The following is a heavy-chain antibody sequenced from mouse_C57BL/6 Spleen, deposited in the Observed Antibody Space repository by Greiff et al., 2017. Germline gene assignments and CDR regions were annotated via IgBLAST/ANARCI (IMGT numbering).Heavy chain of an antibody. CDR1: GYTFTSYW. Sequence: VQLQQPGAELVKPGASVKLSCKASGYTFTSYWMQWVKQRPGQGLEWIGEIDPSDSYTNYNQKFKGKSTLTVDTASSTAYMQLSSLTSEDSAVYYCARRDSEGGYAMDYWGQGTSVTVSS. D-gene: IGHD2-12*01. CDR2: IDPSDSYT. J-gene: IGHJ4*01. V-gene: IGHV1-50*01. CDR3: ARRDSEGGYAMDY.